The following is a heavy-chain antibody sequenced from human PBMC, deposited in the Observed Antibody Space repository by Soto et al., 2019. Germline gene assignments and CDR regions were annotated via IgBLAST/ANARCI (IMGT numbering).Heavy chain of an antibody. CDR2: INWNSNNI. V-gene: IGHV3-9*01. CDR3: AKGVSWNYFDY. CDR1: GFTFDDYA. J-gene: IGHJ4*02. Sequence: EVQLVESGGGLVQPGRSLRLSCAASGFTFDDYAMHWVRQAPGKGLEWVAGINWNSNNIGYVDSVKGRFTISRDNVENSLYLQMNSLRAEDTALYFCAKGVSWNYFDYWGQGTPVNVSS. D-gene: IGHD3-3*01.